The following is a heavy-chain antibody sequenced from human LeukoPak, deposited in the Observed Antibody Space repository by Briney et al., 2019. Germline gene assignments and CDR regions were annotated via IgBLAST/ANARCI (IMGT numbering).Heavy chain of an antibody. CDR1: GFTFSSYW. D-gene: IGHD2-15*01. CDR2: IKQDGSEK. J-gene: IGHJ4*02. V-gene: IGHV3-7*01. Sequence: GGSLRPSCAASGFTFSSYWMSWVRQAPGKGLEWVANIKQDGSEKYYVDSVKGRFTISRDNAKNSLYLQMNSLRAEDTAVYYCARARMRRPVDYWGQGTLVTVSS. CDR3: ARARMRRPVDY.